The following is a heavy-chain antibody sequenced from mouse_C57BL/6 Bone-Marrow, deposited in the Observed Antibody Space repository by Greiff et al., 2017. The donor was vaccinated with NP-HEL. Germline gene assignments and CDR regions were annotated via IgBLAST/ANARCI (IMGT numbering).Heavy chain of an antibody. V-gene: IGHV3-6*01. Sequence: EVKLQESGPGLVKPSQSLSLTCSVTGYSITSGYYWNWIRQFPGNKLEWMGYISYDGSNNYNPSLKNRISIPRDTSKNQFFLKLNSVTTEDTATYYWARALYDGYYHFYAMDYWGQGTSVTVSS. CDR1: GYSITSGYY. J-gene: IGHJ4*01. CDR3: ARALYDGYYHFYAMDY. D-gene: IGHD2-3*01. CDR2: ISYDGSN.